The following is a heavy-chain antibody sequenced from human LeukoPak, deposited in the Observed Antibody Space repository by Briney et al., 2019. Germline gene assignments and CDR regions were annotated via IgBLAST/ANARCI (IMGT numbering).Heavy chain of an antibody. Sequence: GRSLRLPCAASGFTFSTHAMHWVRQPPGKGLEWVAVISSDGSDKYYADSVKGRFTISRDNSKNTLYLQMNSLRAEDTTVYYCARSSSSYFYTSLDYWGQGTLVTVSS. V-gene: IGHV3-30*01. J-gene: IGHJ4*02. CDR3: ARSSSSYFYTSLDY. CDR1: GFTFSTHA. CDR2: ISSDGSDK. D-gene: IGHD5-18*01.